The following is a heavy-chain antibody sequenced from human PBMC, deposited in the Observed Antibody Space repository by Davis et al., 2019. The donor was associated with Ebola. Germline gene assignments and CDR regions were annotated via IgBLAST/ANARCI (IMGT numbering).Heavy chain of an antibody. CDR3: ASGRNNWFDP. J-gene: IGHJ5*02. Sequence: SETLSLTCTVSGASISSYYWSWIRQAPGKGLEWIGLVYYSGSSKYNPSLKSRAIISVDTSKNQFYLKLSSVTAADTAVYYCASGRNNWFDPWGQGTLVTVSS. D-gene: IGHD2-15*01. V-gene: IGHV4-59*01. CDR1: GASISSYY. CDR2: VYYSGSS.